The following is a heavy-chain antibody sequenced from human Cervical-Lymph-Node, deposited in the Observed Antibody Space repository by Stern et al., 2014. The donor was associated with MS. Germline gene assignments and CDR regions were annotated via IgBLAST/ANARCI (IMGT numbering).Heavy chain of an antibody. CDR1: GFTFSSYG. Sequence: VQLVESGGGVVQPGRSLRLSCAASGFTFSSYGMHWVRQAPGKGLEWVAGIWYDGSNKYYADSVKGRFTISRDNSKNTLYLQMNSLRAEDTAVYYCARGGIVGAPRGSYYFDYWGQGTLVTVSS. CDR2: IWYDGSNK. CDR3: ARGGIVGAPRGSYYFDY. J-gene: IGHJ4*02. V-gene: IGHV3-33*01. D-gene: IGHD1-26*01.